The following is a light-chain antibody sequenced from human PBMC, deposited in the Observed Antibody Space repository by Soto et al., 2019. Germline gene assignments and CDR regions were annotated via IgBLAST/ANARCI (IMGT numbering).Light chain of an antibody. J-gene: IGKJ4*01. CDR3: QQYDSSHLT. CDR1: QSVSSSY. V-gene: IGKV3-20*01. CDR2: DVS. Sequence: EVVLTQSPGTLYLSPGERATLSCRASQSVSSSYLAWYQQKPGQPPRLLIYDVSSRAIGIADRFSGSESGTDFTLTISSLETEDFAVYYCQQYDSSHLTFGGGTKVEIK.